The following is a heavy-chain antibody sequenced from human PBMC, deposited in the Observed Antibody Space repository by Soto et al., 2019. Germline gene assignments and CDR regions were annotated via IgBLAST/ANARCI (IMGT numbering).Heavy chain of an antibody. V-gene: IGHV1-3*01. CDR2: INAGNGNT. CDR1: GYTFTSYA. J-gene: IGHJ6*02. Sequence: QVQLVQSGAEVKKPGASVKVSCKASGYTFTSYAMHWVRQAPGQRLEWMGWINAGNGNTKYSQKFQGRVTITSDTSASTAYMELSSLRSEDTAVYYCARAGYGSKYYYYYGMDVWGQGTTVTVSS. D-gene: IGHD3-16*01. CDR3: ARAGYGSKYYYYYGMDV.